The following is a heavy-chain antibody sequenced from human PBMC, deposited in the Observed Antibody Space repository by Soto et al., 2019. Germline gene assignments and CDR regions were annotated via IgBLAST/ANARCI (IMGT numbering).Heavy chain of an antibody. V-gene: IGHV4-59*01. CDR3: AAAGNEDWFDP. CDR2: IYYSGST. D-gene: IGHD6-13*01. Sequence: SETLSLTCTVSGGPISSYYWSWIRQPPGKGLEWIGYIYYSGSTNYNPSLKSRVTISVDTSKNQFSLKLSSVTAADTAVYYCAAAGNEDWFDPWGQGTLVTVSS. CDR1: GGPISSYY. J-gene: IGHJ5*02.